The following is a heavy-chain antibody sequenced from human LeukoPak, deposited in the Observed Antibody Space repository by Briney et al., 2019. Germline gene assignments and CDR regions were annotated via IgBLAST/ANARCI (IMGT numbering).Heavy chain of an antibody. CDR1: GFTFTSYS. V-gene: IGHV3-21*01. J-gene: IGHJ4*02. D-gene: IGHD2-2*01. Sequence: PGRSLRLSCAASGFTFTSYSMNWVRQAPGKGLEWVSSITGSSDSIYYADSVKGRFTISRDNAKNSVYLQMNSLRAEDTAVYYCARLVCSTIPCYGKFYFDSWGQGTLVPVSS. CDR2: ITGSSDSI. CDR3: ARLVCSTIPCYGKFYFDS.